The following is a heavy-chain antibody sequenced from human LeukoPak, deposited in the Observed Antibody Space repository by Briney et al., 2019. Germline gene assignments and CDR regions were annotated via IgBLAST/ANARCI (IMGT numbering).Heavy chain of an antibody. Sequence: PGGSLRLSCAASGFTFSSYWMSWVRQAPGKGLEWVSSIGSSSSYIYYADSVKGRFTISRDNAQNSLYLQMISLRAEDTAVYYCASSHYYYYMDVWGKGTTVTVSS. V-gene: IGHV3-21*01. CDR1: GFTFSSYW. CDR2: IGSSSSYI. CDR3: ASSHYYYYMDV. J-gene: IGHJ6*03.